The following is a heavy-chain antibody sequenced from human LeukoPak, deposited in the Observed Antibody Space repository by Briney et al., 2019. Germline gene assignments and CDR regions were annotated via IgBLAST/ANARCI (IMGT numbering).Heavy chain of an antibody. J-gene: IGHJ4*02. Sequence: GGSLRLSCAASGFTFSGSAMLWVRQASGKGLEWVGRIRSKANSHATAYAASVKGRFTISRDDSKNMAYLQMNSLKTEDTAVYYCTRHDTTIFGVVIDYWGQGTLVTVSS. CDR3: TRHDTTIFGVVIDY. CDR2: IRSKANSHAT. D-gene: IGHD3-3*01. V-gene: IGHV3-73*01. CDR1: GFTFSGSA.